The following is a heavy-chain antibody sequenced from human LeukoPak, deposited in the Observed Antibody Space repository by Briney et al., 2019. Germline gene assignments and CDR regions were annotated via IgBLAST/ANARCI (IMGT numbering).Heavy chain of an antibody. CDR2: IIPIFGTA. D-gene: IGHD6-13*01. CDR1: GGTFSSYA. CDR3: ARGDSSSWTTFDY. J-gene: IGHJ4*02. V-gene: IGHV1-69*05. Sequence: ASVKVSCKASGGTFSSYAISWVRQAPGQGLEWMGGIIPIFGTANYAQKLQGRVTITTDESTSTAYMELSSLRSEDTAVYYCARGDSSSWTTFDYWGQGTLVTVSS.